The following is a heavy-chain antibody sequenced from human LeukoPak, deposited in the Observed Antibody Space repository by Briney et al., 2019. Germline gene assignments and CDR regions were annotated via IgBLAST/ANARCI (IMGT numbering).Heavy chain of an antibody. D-gene: IGHD2-2*02. CDR2: INWNGGNT. J-gene: IGHJ5*01. V-gene: IGHV3-20*04. CDR3: ARNHDQLLYRSWFDS. Sequence: GGSLRLSCAASGSTFDDHGMSWVRQAPGKGLEWVSGINWNGGNTGYADSVKGRFTISRDNAKNSLYLQMNSLRAEDTALYYCARNHDQLLYRSWFDSWGQGTLVTVSS. CDR1: GSTFDDHG.